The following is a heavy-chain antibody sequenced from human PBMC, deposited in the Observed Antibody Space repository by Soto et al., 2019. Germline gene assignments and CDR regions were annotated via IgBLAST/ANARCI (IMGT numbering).Heavy chain of an antibody. Sequence: PSETLSLTCAVYGGSFSGYYWSWIRQPPGKGLEWIGEINHSGSTNYNPSLKSRVTISVDTSKNQFSLKLSSVTAADTAVYYCARVRSLEMATKYYFDYWGQGTLVTVSS. CDR2: INHSGST. CDR1: GGSFSGYY. V-gene: IGHV4-34*01. D-gene: IGHD5-12*01. CDR3: ARVRSLEMATKYYFDY. J-gene: IGHJ4*02.